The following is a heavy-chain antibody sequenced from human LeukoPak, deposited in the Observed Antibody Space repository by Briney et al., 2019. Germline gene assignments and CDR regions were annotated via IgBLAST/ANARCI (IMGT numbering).Heavy chain of an antibody. CDR2: ISGSGGST. Sequence: PGGSLRLSCAASGFTFSSYGMSWVRQAPGKGLEWASAISGSGGSTYYADAVKGRFNISRDNSKKTLYLQMNSLRAEDRAVYYCAKVSAARPMDYFDYWGQGTLVTVSS. CDR1: GFTFSSYG. CDR3: AKVSAARPMDYFDY. J-gene: IGHJ4*02. D-gene: IGHD6-6*01. V-gene: IGHV3-23*01.